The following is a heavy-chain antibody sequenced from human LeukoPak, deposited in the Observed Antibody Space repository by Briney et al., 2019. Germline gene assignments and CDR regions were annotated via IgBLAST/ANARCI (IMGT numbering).Heavy chain of an antibody. V-gene: IGHV3-23*01. Sequence: PGESLKLSCKGSGYSFTSYWIGWVRQMPGKGLEWVSAICASGGSTYYADSVKGRFTISRDTSKNTLCLQMNSLRAEDTAVYYCAKVISGSCGIGGYWGQGTLVTVSS. CDR1: GYSFTSYW. D-gene: IGHD2-15*01. CDR3: AKVISGSCGIGGY. J-gene: IGHJ4*02. CDR2: ICASGGST.